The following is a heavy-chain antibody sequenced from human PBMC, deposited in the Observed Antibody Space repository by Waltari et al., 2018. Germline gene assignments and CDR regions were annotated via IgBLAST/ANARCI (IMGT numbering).Heavy chain of an antibody. CDR1: GDSINNYY. J-gene: IGHJ4*02. CDR3: GRSYRFLSGYPLEY. CDR2: IAYHGRT. Sequence: QVQLQESGPGLVKPSETLSLTCAVSGDSINNYYWNWIRQPPGKELEWIGYIAYHGRTNYHPPPKDWIPISVDKSKTQISLEPDSWTGGGTALYYCGRSYRFLSGYPLEYWGPGSLVTVSS. V-gene: IGHV4-59*01. D-gene: IGHD3-3*01.